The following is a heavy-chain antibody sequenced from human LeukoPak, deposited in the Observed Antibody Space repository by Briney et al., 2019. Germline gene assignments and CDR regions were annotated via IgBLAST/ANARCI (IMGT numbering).Heavy chain of an antibody. V-gene: IGHV3-30*04. Sequence: GGSQRLSCAASGFTFSSYAMHWVRQAPGKGLEWVAVISYDGSNKYYADSVKGRFTISRDNSKNTLYLQMNSLRAEDTAVYYCARDLGDSSGYLYYFNYRGQGTLVTVSS. J-gene: IGHJ4*02. D-gene: IGHD3-22*01. CDR1: GFTFSSYA. CDR3: ARDLGDSSGYLYYFNY. CDR2: ISYDGSNK.